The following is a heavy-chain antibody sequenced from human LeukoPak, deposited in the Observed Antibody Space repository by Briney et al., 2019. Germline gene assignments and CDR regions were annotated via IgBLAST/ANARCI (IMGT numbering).Heavy chain of an antibody. Sequence: ASVKVSCKASGYSFTSYAMHWVRQAPGQRLEGMGWINAGNGYTKYSQKFQGRVTITRDTSASTAYMELSSLRSEDTAVYFCARPLAVAGFDYWGQGTLVTVSS. CDR1: GYSFTSYA. D-gene: IGHD6-19*01. J-gene: IGHJ4*02. CDR3: ARPLAVAGFDY. V-gene: IGHV1-3*01. CDR2: INAGNGYT.